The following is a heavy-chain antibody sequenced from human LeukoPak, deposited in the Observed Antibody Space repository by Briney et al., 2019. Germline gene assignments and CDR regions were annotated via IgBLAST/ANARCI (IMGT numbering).Heavy chain of an antibody. Sequence: GGSLRLSCAASGFTFSDYYMSWIRQAPGKGLEWGSYISSSGSTIYYADSVKGRFTIPRDNAKNSLYLQMNSLRAEDTAVYYCARDLGSYGHPFDYWGQGTLVTVSS. CDR2: ISSSGSTI. CDR1: GFTFSDYY. D-gene: IGHD5-18*01. V-gene: IGHV3-11*01. CDR3: ARDLGSYGHPFDY. J-gene: IGHJ4*02.